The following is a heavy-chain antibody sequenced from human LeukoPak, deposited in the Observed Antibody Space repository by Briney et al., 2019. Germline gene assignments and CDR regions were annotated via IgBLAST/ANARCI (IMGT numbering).Heavy chain of an antibody. J-gene: IGHJ6*02. V-gene: IGHV3-30*03. CDR1: GITFSSYG. Sequence: PGGSLRLSCAASGITFSSYGLHWVRQAPGKGLEWMSFVSYDGSDKPYADSVKGRFTISRDNSKNTLYLQMNSLRSEDTAVYYCATAIVAAGILDVWGQGTTVTVSS. CDR3: ATAIVAAGILDV. CDR2: VSYDGSDK. D-gene: IGHD6-13*01.